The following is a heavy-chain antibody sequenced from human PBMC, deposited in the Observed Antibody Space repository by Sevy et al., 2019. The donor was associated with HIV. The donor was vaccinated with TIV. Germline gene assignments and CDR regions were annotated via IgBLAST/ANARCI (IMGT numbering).Heavy chain of an antibody. Sequence: ASVKVSGKASGYTFTSYGISWVRQAPGQGLEWMGWISAYNGNTNYAQKLQGRVTMTTDPSTSTAYMELRSLRSDDTAVYYCASTYYYGSGSYYIDWGQGTLVTVSS. D-gene: IGHD3-10*01. J-gene: IGHJ4*02. CDR2: ISAYNGNT. CDR3: ASTYYYGSGSYYID. V-gene: IGHV1-18*01. CDR1: GYTFTSYG.